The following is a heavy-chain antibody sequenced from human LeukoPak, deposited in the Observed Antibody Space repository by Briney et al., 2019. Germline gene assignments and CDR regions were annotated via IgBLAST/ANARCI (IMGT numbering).Heavy chain of an antibody. CDR1: GFTFNSYG. CDR3: AKVPHSWGLFDS. CDR2: IRYDGSNK. J-gene: IGHJ4*02. D-gene: IGHD3-16*01. V-gene: IGHV3-30*02. Sequence: PGGSLRLSCAASGFTFNSYGMHWVRQAPGKGLEWVAFIRYDGSNKYYADSVKGRFTISRDNSKNTLYLQMNSLRADDTAVYYCAKVPHSWGLFDSWGQGTLVTVSS.